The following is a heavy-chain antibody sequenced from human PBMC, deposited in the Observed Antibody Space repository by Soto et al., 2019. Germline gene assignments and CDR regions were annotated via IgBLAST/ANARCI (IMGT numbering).Heavy chain of an antibody. CDR2: TYYRSKWYN. CDR1: GDSVSSKSTA. V-gene: IGHV6-1*01. CDR3: ARDHRWGSSGWSPFDY. J-gene: IGHJ4*02. D-gene: IGHD6-19*01. Sequence: QSQTLSLTCAISGDSVSSKSTAWNWIRQSPSRGLEWLGRTYYRSKWYNDYAVSVKSRITINPDTSKNQFSLQLNSVTPEDTAIYYCARDHRWGSSGWSPFDYWGQGTLVTVSS.